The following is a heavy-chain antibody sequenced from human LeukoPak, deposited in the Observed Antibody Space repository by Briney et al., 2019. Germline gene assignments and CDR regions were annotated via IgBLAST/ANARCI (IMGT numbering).Heavy chain of an antibody. Sequence: GASVKVSRKASGYSFTGYDINWVRQATGQGLEWMGWMNPYSGNTGYAQKFQGRVTMTRDTAITTAYMELSSLSSEDTAMYYCAREPSLQSSSSYNYWGQGTLVTVSS. CDR1: GYSFTGYD. D-gene: IGHD6-6*01. CDR3: AREPSLQSSSSYNY. V-gene: IGHV1-8*01. J-gene: IGHJ4*02. CDR2: MNPYSGNT.